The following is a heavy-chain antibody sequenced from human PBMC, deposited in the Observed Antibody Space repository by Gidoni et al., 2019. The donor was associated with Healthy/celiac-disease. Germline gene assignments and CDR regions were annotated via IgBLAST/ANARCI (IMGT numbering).Heavy chain of an antibody. D-gene: IGHD3-3*01. Sequence: EVQLLEAGGGLVRPGGSLSLYCAASGFTFSSYAMRWVRPAPGKGLEWVSAISGSGGSTYYADSVKRRFTISRDNSKNTLYLHMNSLRAEDTAVYYCAKESRFYPAFDYWGQGTLVTVSS. V-gene: IGHV3-23*01. J-gene: IGHJ4*02. CDR3: AKESRFYPAFDY. CDR1: GFTFSSYA. CDR2: ISGSGGST.